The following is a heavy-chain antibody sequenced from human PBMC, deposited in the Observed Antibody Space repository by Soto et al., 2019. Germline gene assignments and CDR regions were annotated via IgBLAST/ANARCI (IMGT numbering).Heavy chain of an antibody. J-gene: IGHJ1*01. CDR2: IHRSGST. V-gene: IGHV4-30-2*01. CDR3: ASGPYEYFLN. Sequence: QLQLQESGAGPVKPSQTLSLTCAVSGASISRDTYSWNWIRQPPGKGLEWIGYIHRSGSTYYNPSLKSRVTISVDKSKNQFSLRLSSVTAADTAVYYCASGPYEYFLNWGLGPLVTVSS. CDR1: GASISRDTYS. D-gene: IGHD5-12*01.